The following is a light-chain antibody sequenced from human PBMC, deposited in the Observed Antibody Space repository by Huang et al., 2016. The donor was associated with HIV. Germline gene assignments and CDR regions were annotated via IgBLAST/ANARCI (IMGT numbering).Light chain of an antibody. Sequence: EIVLSQSPATLSLSPGERATLSCRASQSLATSLAWYQQKPGQAPRLLIDDASNRATGIPARFSGRGSGTDFTLTISNLEPEDFAVYYCQQRSTWPPEYTFGQGTKLEI. V-gene: IGKV3-11*01. CDR2: DAS. CDR3: QQRSTWPPEYT. CDR1: QSLATS. J-gene: IGKJ2*01.